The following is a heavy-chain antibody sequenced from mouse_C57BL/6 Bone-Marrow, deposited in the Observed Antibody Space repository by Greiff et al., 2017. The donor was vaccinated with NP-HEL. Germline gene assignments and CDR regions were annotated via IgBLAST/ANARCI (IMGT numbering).Heavy chain of an antibody. J-gene: IGHJ2*01. D-gene: IGHD1-1*01. V-gene: IGHV1-50*01. Sequence: QVQLQQPGAELVKPGASVKLSCKASGYTFTSYWMQWVKQRPGQGLEWIGEIDPSDSYTNYNQKFKGKATLTVDTSSSTAYMQLSSLTSEDSAVYYCASFYYYGSSYDFDYWGQGTTLTVSS. CDR1: GYTFTSYW. CDR2: IDPSDSYT. CDR3: ASFYYYGSSYDFDY.